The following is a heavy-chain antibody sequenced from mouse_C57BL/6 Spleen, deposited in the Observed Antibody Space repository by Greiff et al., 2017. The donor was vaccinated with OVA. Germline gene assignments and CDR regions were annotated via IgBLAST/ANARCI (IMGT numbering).Heavy chain of an antibody. V-gene: IGHV1-50*01. Sequence: QVQLQQPGAELVKPGASVKLSCKASGYTFTSYWMQWVKQRPGQGLEWIGEIDPSDSYTNYNQKFKGKATLTVDTSSSTAYMQLSSLTSEDSAVYYCARSGAGNYAWFAYWGQGNLVTVSA. CDR3: ARSGAGNYAWFAY. J-gene: IGHJ3*01. CDR2: IDPSDSYT. CDR1: GYTFTSYW. D-gene: IGHD2-1*01.